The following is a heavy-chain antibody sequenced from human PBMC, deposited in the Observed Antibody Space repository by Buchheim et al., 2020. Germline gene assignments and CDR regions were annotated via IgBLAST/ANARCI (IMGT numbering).Heavy chain of an antibody. V-gene: IGHV4-61*02. CDR1: GGSISSNSYY. CDR2: VYTSGSI. J-gene: IGHJ5*02. Sequence: QVQLQESGPGLVKPSQTLSLTCTVSGGSISSNSYYWNWIRQPAGKGLEWIGRVYTSGSINYNPSLKSRVTISIDTSKNQFSLTLSSVTAADTAVYFCARDKVMTSPYIWFDPWGQGTL. CDR3: ARDKVMTSPYIWFDP. D-gene: IGHD2-21*01.